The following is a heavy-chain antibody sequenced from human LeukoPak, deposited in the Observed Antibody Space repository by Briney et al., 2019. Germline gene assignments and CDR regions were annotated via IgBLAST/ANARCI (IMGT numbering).Heavy chain of an antibody. CDR2: IRSKAYGGTT. Sequence: GGSLRLSCTASGFTFGDYAMSWVRQAPGKGLEWVGFIRSKAYGGTTEYAASVKGRFTISRDDSKSIAYLQMNSLKTEDTAVYYCTRDGNQYSSSPWALGAYYYYGMDVWGQGTMVTVSS. D-gene: IGHD6-13*01. V-gene: IGHV3-49*04. J-gene: IGHJ6*02. CDR3: TRDGNQYSSSPWALGAYYYYGMDV. CDR1: GFTFGDYA.